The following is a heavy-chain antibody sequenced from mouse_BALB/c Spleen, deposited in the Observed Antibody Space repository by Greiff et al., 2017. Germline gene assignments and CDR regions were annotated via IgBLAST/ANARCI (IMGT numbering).Heavy chain of an antibody. Sequence: QVQLQQSGAELMKPGASVKISCKATGYTFSSYWIEWVKQRPGHGLEWIGEILPGSGSTNYNEKFKGKATFTADTSSNTAYMQLSSLTSEDSAVYYCARRSIYYYGSSYGYAMDDWGQGTSVTGSS. CDR2: ILPGSGST. V-gene: IGHV1-9*01. J-gene: IGHJ4*01. CDR3: ARRSIYYYGSSYGYAMDD. CDR1: GYTFSSYW. D-gene: IGHD1-1*01.